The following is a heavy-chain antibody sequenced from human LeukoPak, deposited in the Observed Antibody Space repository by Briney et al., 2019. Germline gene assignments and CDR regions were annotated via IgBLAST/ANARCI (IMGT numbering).Heavy chain of an antibody. CDR2: ISIGDGRT. Sequence: ASVKVSCKTSGYTFNNFGITWVRQAPGQGLEWMGWISIGDGRTHYGRKFQDRVSMTREMSSNTAFLELSSLRSDDTAFYFCSRSYYSSSRYYFDHWGQGTLVTVSS. J-gene: IGHJ4*02. CDR1: GYTFNNFG. D-gene: IGHD2-15*01. CDR3: SRSYYSSSRYYFDH. V-gene: IGHV1-18*01.